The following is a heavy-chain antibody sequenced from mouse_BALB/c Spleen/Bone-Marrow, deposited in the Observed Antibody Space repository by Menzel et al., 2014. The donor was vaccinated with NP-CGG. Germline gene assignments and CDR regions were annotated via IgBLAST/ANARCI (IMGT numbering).Heavy chain of an antibody. J-gene: IGHJ3*01. CDR2: IHPGSGGA. CDR1: GYTFTDYE. CDR3: TREVLRGAGFAY. V-gene: IGHV1-15*01. Sequence: VQLQQSGAELVRPGASVKLSCKASGYTFTDYEMHWVQQTLVHGLEWIGTIHPGSGGAAYNQKFKGKATLTADKSPSTAYMELSRLTSEDSAVYCCTREVLRGAGFAYWGQGTLVTVSA. D-gene: IGHD2-4*01.